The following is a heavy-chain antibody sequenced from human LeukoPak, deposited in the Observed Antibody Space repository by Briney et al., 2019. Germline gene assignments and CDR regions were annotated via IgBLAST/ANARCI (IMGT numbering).Heavy chain of an antibody. CDR2: IYYSGST. CDR1: GGSINSYY. CDR3: ARVRGGWRGPYYYGMDV. D-gene: IGHD2-15*01. V-gene: IGHV4-59*01. J-gene: IGHJ6*02. Sequence: SETLSLTCTVSGGSINSYYWSWIRQPPGKGLEWIGYIYYSGSTNYNPSLKSRVTISVDTSKNQFSLKLSSVTAADTAVYYCARVRGGWRGPYYYGMDVWGQGTTVTVSS.